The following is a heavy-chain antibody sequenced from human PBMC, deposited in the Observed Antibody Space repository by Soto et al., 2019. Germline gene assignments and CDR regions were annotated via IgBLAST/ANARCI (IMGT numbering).Heavy chain of an antibody. V-gene: IGHV3-23*01. Sequence: EVQLLESGGGLVQPGGSLRLSCAASGFTFSSYAMSWVRQAPGKGLEWVSAIGGSGGSTYYADSVKGRFTISRDNSKNTLYLQMNSLRAEDTAVYYCAKRRFGDYLYFDYWGRGTLVTVSS. D-gene: IGHD4-17*01. CDR2: IGGSGGST. CDR3: AKRRFGDYLYFDY. J-gene: IGHJ4*02. CDR1: GFTFSSYA.